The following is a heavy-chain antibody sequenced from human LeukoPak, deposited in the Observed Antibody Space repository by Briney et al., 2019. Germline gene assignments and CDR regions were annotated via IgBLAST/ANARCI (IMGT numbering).Heavy chain of an antibody. CDR2: ISSRSTTI. V-gene: IGHV3-48*01. Sequence: GGSLRLSCAASGFSFSSYSLNWVRQAPGKGLEWVSYISSRSTTIYYADSVKGRFTISRDNAKNSLYLQMNSLRAEDTAVYYCARDRPSPHSSLAESAIDYWGQGTLVTVSS. CDR1: GFSFSSYS. CDR3: ARDRPSPHSSLAESAIDY. D-gene: IGHD6-13*01. J-gene: IGHJ4*02.